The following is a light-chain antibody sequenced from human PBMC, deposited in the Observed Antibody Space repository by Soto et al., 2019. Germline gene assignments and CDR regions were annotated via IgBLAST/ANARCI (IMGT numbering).Light chain of an antibody. V-gene: IGKV4-1*01. Sequence: DIVMTQSPDSLAVSLGERATINCESSQNIVYNSNNKNYLAWYQQKPGQAPKLLLNWASTRESGVPDRFSGSGSGTDFTLTISSLQAEDVAVYYCQQYYGTPYTFGQGTKLEIK. CDR1: QNIVYNSNNKNY. J-gene: IGKJ2*01. CDR3: QQYYGTPYT. CDR2: WAS.